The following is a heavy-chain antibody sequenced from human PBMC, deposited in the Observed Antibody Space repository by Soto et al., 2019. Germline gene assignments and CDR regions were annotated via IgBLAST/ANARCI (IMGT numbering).Heavy chain of an antibody. J-gene: IGHJ6*03. CDR3: ARLIYSNYGAAYYYYYYMDV. V-gene: IGHV4-59*08. CDR1: GGSISSYY. D-gene: IGHD4-4*01. Sequence: SETLSLTCTVSGGSISSYYWSWIRQPPGKGLEWIGYIYYSGSTNYNPSLKSRVTISVDPSKNQFSLKLSSVTAADTAVYYCARLIYSNYGAAYYYYYYMDVWGKGTTVTVSS. CDR2: IYYSGST.